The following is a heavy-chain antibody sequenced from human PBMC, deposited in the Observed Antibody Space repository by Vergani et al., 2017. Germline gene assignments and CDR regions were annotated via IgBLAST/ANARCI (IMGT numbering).Heavy chain of an antibody. CDR2: INPTTGNP. CDR3: ARAKRGRLAVGATDS. V-gene: IGHV7-4-1*01. J-gene: IGHJ4*02. Sequence: QEQLVQSGSELKKPGASVKVSCKASGYSFNNYAIHWVRQAPGQGLEWMGWINPTTGNPTYARAFTGRFVFSLDTSISTAYLQIGSLKGEDTAVYFCARAKRGRLAVGATDSWGQGTLLTVSS. CDR1: GYSFNNYA. D-gene: IGHD6-19*01.